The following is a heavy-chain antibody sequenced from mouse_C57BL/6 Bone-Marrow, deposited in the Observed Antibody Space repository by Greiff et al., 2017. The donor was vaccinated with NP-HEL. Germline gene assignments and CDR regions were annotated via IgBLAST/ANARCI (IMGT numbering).Heavy chain of an antibody. CDR2: ISDGGSYT. CDR3: AKRVPFIDAKDY. J-gene: IGHJ4*01. D-gene: IGHD1-1*01. V-gene: IGHV5-4*01. Sequence: EVQLVESGGGLVKPGGSLKLSCAASGFTFSSYAMPWVRQTPEKRLEWVATISDGGSYTYYPHHVKGRFTLSKENAKNNLDLEMRQLKSENTAMYDGAKRVPFIDAKDYWGQGTSVTVSS. CDR1: GFTFSSYA.